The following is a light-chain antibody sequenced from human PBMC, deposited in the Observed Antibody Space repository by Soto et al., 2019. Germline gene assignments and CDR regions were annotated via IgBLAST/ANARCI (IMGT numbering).Light chain of an antibody. Sequence: QSALTQPASVSGSPGQSITVSCTAAVGLVSWYQQHPGKVPKRTIYDDTKRPSGFSSRFSGSKSGNKASLTISGLQTEDEADYYCCLYVGGRTFVFGAGTKVTVL. J-gene: IGLJ1*01. CDR2: DDT. V-gene: IGLV2-23*02. CDR3: CLYVGGRTFV. CDR1: VGL.